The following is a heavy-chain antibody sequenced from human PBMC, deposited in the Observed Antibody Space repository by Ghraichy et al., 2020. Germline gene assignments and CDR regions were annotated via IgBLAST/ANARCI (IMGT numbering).Heavy chain of an antibody. V-gene: IGHV4-39*01. D-gene: IGHD4-23*01. Sequence: SETLSLTCTVSGGSITGNPYYWGWIHQPPGKGLEWIGTIFYSGTTYFNPSLKSRLTISIDTSKTQFSLKLSSVTAADSAVYYCAKSDGGNRYYYYGMDVWGQGTTVIVSS. CDR1: GGSITGNPYY. CDR3: AKSDGGNRYYYYGMDV. J-gene: IGHJ6*02. CDR2: IFYSGTT.